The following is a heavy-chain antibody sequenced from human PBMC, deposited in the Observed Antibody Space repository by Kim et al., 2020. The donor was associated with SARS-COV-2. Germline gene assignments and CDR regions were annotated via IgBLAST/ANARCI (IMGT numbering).Heavy chain of an antibody. CDR3: ARHVEATVSY. CDR1: GGSISSSSYY. Sequence: SETLSLTCTVSGGSISSSSYYWGWIRQPPGKGLEWIGSIYYSGSTYYNPSLKSRVTISVDTSKNQFSLKLSSVTAADTAVYYCARHVEATVSYWGQGTLVTVSS. CDR2: IYYSGST. V-gene: IGHV4-39*01. J-gene: IGHJ4*02. D-gene: IGHD4-17*01.